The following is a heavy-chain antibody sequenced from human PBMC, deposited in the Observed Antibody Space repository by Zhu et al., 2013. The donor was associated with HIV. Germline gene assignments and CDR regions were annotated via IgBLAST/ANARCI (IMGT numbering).Heavy chain of an antibody. D-gene: IGHD3-16*02. J-gene: IGHJ4*02. CDR2: INPSGGST. CDR1: GYTFSNYY. CDR3: ARDLAGYQFDY. Sequence: QVQLVQSGAEVKKSGASVKVSCKASGYTFSNYYMHWVRQAPGQGLEWMGIINPSGGSTSYAQKFQGRVTMTRDTSTSTVYMELSGLRSEDTAMYYCARDLAGYQFDYWGQGTLVTVSS. V-gene: IGHV1-46*03.